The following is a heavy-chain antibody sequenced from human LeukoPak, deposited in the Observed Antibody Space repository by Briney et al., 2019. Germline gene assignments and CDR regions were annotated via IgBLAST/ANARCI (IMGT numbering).Heavy chain of an antibody. CDR1: GFTFSSYA. D-gene: IGHD6-13*01. V-gene: IGHV3-30*04. J-gene: IGHJ6*02. CDR2: ISYDESNK. Sequence: QPGRSLRLSCAASGFTFSSYAMHWVRQAPGKGLGWVAVISYDESNKYYADSVKGRFTISRDNSKNTLYLQMNSLRAEDTAVYYCARDRGEGQQLVRGYYYYGMDVWGQGTMVTVSS. CDR3: ARDRGEGQQLVRGYYYYGMDV.